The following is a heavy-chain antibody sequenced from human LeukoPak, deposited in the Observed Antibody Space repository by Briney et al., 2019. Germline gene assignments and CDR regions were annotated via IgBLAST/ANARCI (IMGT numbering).Heavy chain of an antibody. V-gene: IGHV3-30-3*02. Sequence: PGRSLRLSCAASGFTFSSYAMHWVRQAPGKGLEWVAVISYDGSNKYYADSVKGRFTISRDNSKNTLYLQMNSLRAEDTAIYYCAKRGSGYEDDWGQGTLVTVSS. CDR3: AKRGSGYEDD. D-gene: IGHD5-12*01. CDR2: ISYDGSNK. J-gene: IGHJ4*02. CDR1: GFTFSSYA.